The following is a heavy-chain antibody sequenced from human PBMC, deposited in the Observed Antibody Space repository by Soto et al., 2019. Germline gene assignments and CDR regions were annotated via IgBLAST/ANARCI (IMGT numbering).Heavy chain of an antibody. Sequence: SETLPLTCAVYGGSFSGYYWSWIRQPPGKGLEWIGEINHSGSTNYNPSLKSRVTISVDTSKNQFSLKLSSVTAADTAVYYCARVRGYRHNWFDPWGQGTLVTVSS. CDR1: GGSFSGYY. CDR3: ARVRGYRHNWFDP. CDR2: INHSGST. D-gene: IGHD5-18*01. V-gene: IGHV4-34*01. J-gene: IGHJ5*02.